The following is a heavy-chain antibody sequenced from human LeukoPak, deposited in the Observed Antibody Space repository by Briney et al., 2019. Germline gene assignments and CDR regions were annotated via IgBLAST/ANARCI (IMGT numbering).Heavy chain of an antibody. CDR3: AKQRIGGPRFDP. Sequence: GGSLRLSCAASGFTFSIYAMSWVRQAPGKGLEWVSAISGSGGSTYYADSVKGRFTISRDNSKNTLYLQMNSLRAEDTAVYYCAKQRIGGPRFDPWGQGTLVTVSS. CDR1: GFTFSIYA. CDR2: ISGSGGST. V-gene: IGHV3-23*01. D-gene: IGHD4-23*01. J-gene: IGHJ5*02.